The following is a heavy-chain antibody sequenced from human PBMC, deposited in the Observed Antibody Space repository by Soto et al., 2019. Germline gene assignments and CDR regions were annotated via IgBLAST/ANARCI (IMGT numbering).Heavy chain of an antibody. J-gene: IGHJ6*02. CDR2: ISYDGSNK. D-gene: IGHD5-12*01. CDR3: AREGYGGFAYYYYGMAV. CDR1: GFTFSSYA. Sequence: QVQLVESGGGVVQPGRSLRLSCAASGFTFSSYAMHWVRQAPGKGLEWVAVISYDGSNKYYADSVKGRFTISRDNSKNTLYLQMNSLRAEDTAVYYCAREGYGGFAYYYYGMAVWGQGTTVTVSS. V-gene: IGHV3-30-3*01.